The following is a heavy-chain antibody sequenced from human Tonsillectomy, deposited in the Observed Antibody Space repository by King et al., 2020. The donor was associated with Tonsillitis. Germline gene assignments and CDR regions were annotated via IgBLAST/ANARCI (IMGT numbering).Heavy chain of an antibody. J-gene: IGHJ3*02. D-gene: IGHD2-2*01. CDR2: IYSGGTT. V-gene: IGHV3-53*01. CDR3: AGEPPPYLSSTSCSRHDALDI. CDR1: GFTFSSYT. Sequence: EVQLVESGGGLIQPGGSLRLSCAASGFTFSSYTMHWVRQAPGKGLEWVSLIYSGGTTYYADSVKGRFTISRDNSKNTLYLQLNSLRVEDTAVYYCAGEPPPYLSSTSCSRHDALDIWGQGTIVTVSS.